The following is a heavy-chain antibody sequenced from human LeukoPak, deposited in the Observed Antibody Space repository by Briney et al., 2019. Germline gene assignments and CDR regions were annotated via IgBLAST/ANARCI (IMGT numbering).Heavy chain of an antibody. CDR3: ARSGYSGYDLGY. CDR2: IYYSGST. CDR1: SSSISSYY. Sequence: SETLSLTCTVSSSSISSYYWSWIRQPPGKGLKWIGYIYYSGSTNYNPSLKSRVTISVDTSKNQFSLKLSSVTAADTAVYYCARSGYSGYDLGYWGQGTLVTVSS. V-gene: IGHV4-59*01. D-gene: IGHD5-12*01. J-gene: IGHJ4*02.